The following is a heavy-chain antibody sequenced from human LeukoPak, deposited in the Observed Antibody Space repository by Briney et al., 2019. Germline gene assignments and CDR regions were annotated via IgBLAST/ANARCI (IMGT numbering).Heavy chain of an antibody. Sequence: GGSLRLSCATSGFTFSSHAMTWVRQAPGKGLEWVSAISGSGGTQYYADSVKGRFTVSRDNSKNTLYLHMHSLRAEDTAVYYCAKAWSDIVVVVAATDKDAFDIWGQGTMVTVSS. CDR2: ISGSGGTQ. D-gene: IGHD2-15*01. CDR1: GFTFSSHA. J-gene: IGHJ3*02. V-gene: IGHV3-23*01. CDR3: AKAWSDIVVVVAATDKDAFDI.